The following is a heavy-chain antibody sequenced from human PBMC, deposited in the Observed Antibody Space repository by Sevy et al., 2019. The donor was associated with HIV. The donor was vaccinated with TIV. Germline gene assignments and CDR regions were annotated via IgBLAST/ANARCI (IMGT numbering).Heavy chain of an antibody. D-gene: IGHD3-9*01. CDR1: GFSFTPSGVG. Sequence: SGPTLVNPTQTLTLTCSFSGFSFTPSGVGLGWIRQPPEKSLEWLALIYWDDDTRYNPSLRSRLTMTKATSGDQVVLTMADMHPDDTGTYYCAHRRSNGITITEFDNWGQGIMVTVSS. CDR3: AHRRSNGITITEFDN. CDR2: IYWDDDT. J-gene: IGHJ4*02. V-gene: IGHV2-5*02.